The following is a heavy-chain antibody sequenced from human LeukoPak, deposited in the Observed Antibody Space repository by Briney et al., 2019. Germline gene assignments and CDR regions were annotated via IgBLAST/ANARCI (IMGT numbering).Heavy chain of an antibody. CDR1: GFTFSSYA. Sequence: PGGSLRLSCAASGFTFSSYAMHWVRQAPGKGLEWVAVISYDGSNKYYADSVKGRFTISRDNSKNTLYLQMNSLRAEDTAVYYCARDGIAAADYYFDYWGQGTLVTVS. J-gene: IGHJ4*02. CDR3: ARDGIAAADYYFDY. V-gene: IGHV3-30-3*01. D-gene: IGHD6-13*01. CDR2: ISYDGSNK.